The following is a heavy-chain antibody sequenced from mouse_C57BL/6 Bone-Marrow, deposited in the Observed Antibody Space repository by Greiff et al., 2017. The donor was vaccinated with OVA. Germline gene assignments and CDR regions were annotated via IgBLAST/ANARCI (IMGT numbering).Heavy chain of an antibody. CDR1: GYTFTGYW. J-gene: IGHJ2*01. CDR3: ARRNYGSTPLDY. CDR2: ILPGSGST. D-gene: IGHD1-1*01. V-gene: IGHV1-9*01. Sequence: QVQLKESGAELMKPGASVKLSCKATGYTFTGYWIEWVKQRPGHGLEWIGEILPGSGSTNYNEKFKGKATFTADTSSNTAYMQLSSLTTEDSAIYYSARRNYGSTPLDYWRQGTTLTVST.